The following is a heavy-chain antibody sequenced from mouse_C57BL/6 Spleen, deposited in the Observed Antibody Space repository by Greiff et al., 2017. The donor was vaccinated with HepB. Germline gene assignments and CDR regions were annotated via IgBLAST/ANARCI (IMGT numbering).Heavy chain of an antibody. V-gene: IGHV6-3*01. D-gene: IGHD2-1*01. J-gene: IGHJ1*03. CDR1: GFTFSNYW. Sequence: EVKVVESGGGLVQPGGSMKLSCVASGFTFSNYWMNWVRQSPEKGLEWVAQIRLKSDNYATHYAESVKGRFTISRDDSKSSVYLQMNNLRAEDTGIYYCTYGNYVHWYFDVWGTGTTVTVSS. CDR3: TYGNYVHWYFDV. CDR2: IRLKSDNYAT.